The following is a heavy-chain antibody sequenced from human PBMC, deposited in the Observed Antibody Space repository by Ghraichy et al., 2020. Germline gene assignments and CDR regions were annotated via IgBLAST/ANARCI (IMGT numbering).Heavy chain of an antibody. CDR1: GDSISGSY. V-gene: IGHV4-59*01. CDR3: ARLIASTGSSDWFDP. CDR2: IYYSGTT. J-gene: IGHJ5*02. Sequence: SQTLSLTCTVSGDSISGSYWSWIRQPPGKGLEWIGYIYYSGTTIYNPSLKSRVTISVDTSKNQFSLKLTSVTAADTAGYYCARLIASTGSSDWFDPWGQGTLVTVSS. D-gene: IGHD1-1*01.